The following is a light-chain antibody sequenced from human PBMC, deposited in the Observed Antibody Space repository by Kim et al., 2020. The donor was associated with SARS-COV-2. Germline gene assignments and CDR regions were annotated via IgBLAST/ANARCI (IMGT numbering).Light chain of an antibody. CDR3: QQYNDWPPYT. V-gene: IGKV3-15*01. J-gene: IGKJ2*01. CDR1: QIVSNN. CDR2: GAS. Sequence: SPGKSAPLSCRASQIVSNNLAWYQQKRGQAPRLLIYGASTRATDVPARFSGSGSGTQFTLTISSLQSEDFAIYYCQQYNDWPPYTFGPGTKVDIK.